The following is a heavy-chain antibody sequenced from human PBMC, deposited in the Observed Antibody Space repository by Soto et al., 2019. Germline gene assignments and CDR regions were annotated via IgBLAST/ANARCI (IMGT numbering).Heavy chain of an antibody. D-gene: IGHD3-3*01. Sequence: KTSETLSLTCTVSGGSISSYYWSWIRQPPGKGLEWIGYIYYSGSTNYNPSLKSRVTISVDTSKNQFSLKLSSVTAADTAVYYCARGPTYYDFWSGPRYYYGMDVWGQGTTVTVSS. CDR2: IYYSGST. CDR3: ARGPTYYDFWSGPRYYYGMDV. CDR1: GGSISSYY. J-gene: IGHJ6*02. V-gene: IGHV4-59*01.